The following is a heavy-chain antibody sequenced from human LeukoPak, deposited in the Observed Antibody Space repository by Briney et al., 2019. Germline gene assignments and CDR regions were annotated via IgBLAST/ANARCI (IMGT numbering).Heavy chain of an antibody. Sequence: PGGTLRLSCAASGFTFSNAWMNCVRQAPGKGLEWVGRIKSKTDGGTTDYAAPVKGRFTISRDDSKNTLYLQMNSLKTEDTAVYYCTTYSSGHKGDYWGQGTLVTVSP. CDR1: GFTFSNAW. J-gene: IGHJ4*02. D-gene: IGHD6-19*01. CDR2: IKSKTDGGTT. V-gene: IGHV3-15*07. CDR3: TTYSSGHKGDY.